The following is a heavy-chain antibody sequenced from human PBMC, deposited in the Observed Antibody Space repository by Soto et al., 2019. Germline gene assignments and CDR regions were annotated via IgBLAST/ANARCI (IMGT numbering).Heavy chain of an antibody. CDR3: ARVEEAYL. V-gene: IGHV3-23*01. Sequence: VQLLESGGDLVQPGGSLRLSCAASGFTFSNYAMSWVRQAPGKGLEWVSTISGSGGSTYYADSVKGRFNISRDSSKNTRSLQMNSLRGEDTAVYYCARVEEAYLGGQGTLVTVSS. D-gene: IGHD1-26*01. CDR2: ISGSGGST. CDR1: GFTFSNYA. J-gene: IGHJ4*02.